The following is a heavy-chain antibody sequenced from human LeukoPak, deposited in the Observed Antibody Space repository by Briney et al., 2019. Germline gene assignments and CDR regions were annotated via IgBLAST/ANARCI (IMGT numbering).Heavy chain of an antibody. D-gene: IGHD3-16*02. V-gene: IGHV4-34*01. Sequence: PSETLSLTCAVSGGSFSGYYWSWIRQPPGKGLEWIGEINHSGSTNYNPSLKSRVTISVDTSKNQFSLKLSSVTAADTAVYYCARGPNYVWGSYRYFDYWGQGTLVTVSS. J-gene: IGHJ4*02. CDR2: INHSGST. CDR3: ARGPNYVWGSYRYFDY. CDR1: GGSFSGYY.